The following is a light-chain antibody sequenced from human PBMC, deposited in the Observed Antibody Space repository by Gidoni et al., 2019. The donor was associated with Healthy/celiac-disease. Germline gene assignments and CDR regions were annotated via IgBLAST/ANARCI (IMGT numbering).Light chain of an antibody. CDR2: AAS. J-gene: IGKJ1*01. CDR3: QQSYSTPLTLT. CDR1: QSISSY. V-gene: IGKV1-39*01. Sequence: DIQMTQSPSSLSASVGDRGTITCRASQSISSYLNWYQQKPGKAPKLLIYAASSLQSAVPSRFSGSGSGTDSTLTISSLQPEDFATYYCQQSYSTPLTLTFGQGTKVEIK.